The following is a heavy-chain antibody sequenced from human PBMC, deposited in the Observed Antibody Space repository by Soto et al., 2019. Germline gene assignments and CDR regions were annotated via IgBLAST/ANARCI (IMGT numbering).Heavy chain of an antibody. CDR2: IYPGDSET. CDR3: ARQMTTAFDAFDI. D-gene: IGHD4-17*01. Sequence: GESLKISCKGSGYSFTSYWIGWVRQMPGKGLEWMGIIYPGDSETRYSPSFQGQVTISADKSISTAYLQWSSLKASDTAMYYCARQMTTAFDAFDIWGQGTMVTVSS. V-gene: IGHV5-51*01. CDR1: GYSFTSYW. J-gene: IGHJ3*02.